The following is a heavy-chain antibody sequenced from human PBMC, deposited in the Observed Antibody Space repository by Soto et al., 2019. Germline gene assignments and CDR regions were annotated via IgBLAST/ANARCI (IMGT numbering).Heavy chain of an antibody. D-gene: IGHD6-6*01. CDR1: GYSFAGYW. CDR3: ARLSRIAARSGFDP. V-gene: IGHV5-10-1*01. J-gene: IGHJ5*02. CDR2: IDPSDSQT. Sequence: GESLKISCKGSGYSFAGYWITWVRQKPGKGLEWMGRIDPSDSQTNYSPSFQGHVTISADKSISTAYLQWSSLKASDTAMYYCARLSRIAARSGFDPWGQGTLVTVSS.